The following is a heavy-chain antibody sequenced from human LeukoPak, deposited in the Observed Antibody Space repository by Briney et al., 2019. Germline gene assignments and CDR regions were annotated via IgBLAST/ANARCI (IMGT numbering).Heavy chain of an antibody. CDR3: ARIRHCSSTSCHLDY. CDR1: GFTFSDYY. Sequence: GGSLRLSCAASGFTFSDYYMSWIRQAPGKGLEWVSYISSSGSTIYYADSVKGRFTISRDNAKNSLYLQMNSLRAEDTAVYYCARIRHCSSTSCHLDYWGQGTLVTVSS. CDR2: ISSSGSTI. V-gene: IGHV3-11*04. J-gene: IGHJ4*02. D-gene: IGHD2-2*01.